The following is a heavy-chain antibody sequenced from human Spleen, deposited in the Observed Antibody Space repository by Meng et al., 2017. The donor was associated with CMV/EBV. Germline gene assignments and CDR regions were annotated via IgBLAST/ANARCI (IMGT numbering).Heavy chain of an antibody. CDR1: GYTFSGNY. Sequence: ASVKVSCKASGYTFSGNYIYWVRQAPGQGLAWMGWINPNTGDTNYTQKFQGRVTMTRDTSISTAYMELSRLRSDDTAVYYCARDGSGNWFDPWGQGTLVTVSS. V-gene: IGHV1-2*02. J-gene: IGHJ5*02. CDR2: INPNTGDT. CDR3: ARDGSGNWFDP. D-gene: IGHD3-3*01.